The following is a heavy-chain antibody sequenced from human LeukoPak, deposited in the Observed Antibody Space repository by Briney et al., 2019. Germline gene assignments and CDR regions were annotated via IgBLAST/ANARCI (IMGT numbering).Heavy chain of an antibody. V-gene: IGHV3-21*01. Sequence: PGGSLRLSCAASGFTFSSYSMNWVRQAPGKGLEWVSSISSSSSYIYYADSVKGRFTISRDNAKNSLYLQMNSLRAEDTAVYYCARDREDYYGSGSTDYWGQGTLVTVSS. CDR1: GFTFSSYS. CDR3: ARDREDYYGSGSTDY. CDR2: ISSSSSYI. D-gene: IGHD3-10*01. J-gene: IGHJ4*02.